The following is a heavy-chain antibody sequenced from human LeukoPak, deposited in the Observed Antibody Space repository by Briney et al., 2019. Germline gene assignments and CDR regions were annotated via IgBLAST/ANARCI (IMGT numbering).Heavy chain of an antibody. CDR1: GFTFSDHY. V-gene: IGHV3-48*02. CDR2: ISSRSSTI. J-gene: IGHJ3*02. Sequence: PGGSLRLSCAASGFTFSDHYMNWVRQAPGKGLEWVSYISSRSSTIYYADSVKGRFAISRDNAKNSLYLQMNSLRDEDTAVYYCAGSDLWGDAFDIWGQGTMVTVSS. CDR3: AGSDLWGDAFDI. D-gene: IGHD2-21*01.